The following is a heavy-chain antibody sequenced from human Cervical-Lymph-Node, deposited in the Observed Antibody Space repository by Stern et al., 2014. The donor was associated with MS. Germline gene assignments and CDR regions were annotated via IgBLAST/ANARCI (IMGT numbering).Heavy chain of an antibody. CDR1: GGTFSSYG. Sequence: VQLVESGAGLKKPGSSVKVSCKASGGTFSSYGISWVRQAPGQGLEWMGGIIPLFGTTNYARRFQGRVTITADISTSTAYMELSSLRSEDTAVYYCARDGDFGSNYGMDVWGQGTTVTVSS. J-gene: IGHJ6*02. CDR2: IIPLFGTT. D-gene: IGHD2-21*02. CDR3: ARDGDFGSNYGMDV. V-gene: IGHV1-69*06.